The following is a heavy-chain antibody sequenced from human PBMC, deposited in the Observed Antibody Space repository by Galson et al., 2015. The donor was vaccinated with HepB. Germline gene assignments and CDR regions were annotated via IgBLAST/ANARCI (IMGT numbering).Heavy chain of an antibody. J-gene: IGHJ4*02. CDR2: IYSGGST. CDR3: AKDPGSSSLYYFDY. D-gene: IGHD6-13*01. CDR1: GFTVSSNY. Sequence: SLRLSCAASGFTVSSNYMSWVRQAPGKGLEWVSVIYSGGSTYYADSVKGRFTISRDNSKNTLYLQMNSLRAEDTAVYYCAKDPGSSSLYYFDYWGQGTLVTVSS. V-gene: IGHV3-53*01.